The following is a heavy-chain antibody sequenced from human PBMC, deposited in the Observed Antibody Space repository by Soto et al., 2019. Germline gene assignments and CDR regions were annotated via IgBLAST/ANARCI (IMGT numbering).Heavy chain of an antibody. CDR1: GFTFSSYA. V-gene: IGHV3-23*01. J-gene: IGHJ6*02. CDR2: ISGSGGST. Sequence: PGGSLRLSCAASGFTFSSYAMSWVRQAPGKGLEWVSAISGSGGSTYYADSVKGRFTISRDNSRNTLYLQMNSLRAEDTAVYYXAKGSVVPAVDYYYGMDVWGQGTTVTVS. CDR3: AKGSVVPAVDYYYGMDV. D-gene: IGHD2-2*01.